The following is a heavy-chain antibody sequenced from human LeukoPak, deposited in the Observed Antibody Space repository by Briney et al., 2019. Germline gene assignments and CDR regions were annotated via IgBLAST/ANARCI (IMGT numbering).Heavy chain of an antibody. CDR3: ARDRPLWN. CDR1: ELINTHYW. CDR2: IKLDENTA. J-gene: IGHJ4*02. Sequence: GGSLRLSCAASELINTHYWMHWVRQVPGKGLVWVSRIKLDENTAYYADFVKGRFTISRDNAESTIYLQMNSLRVEDSAVYYCARDRPLWNWGQGTLVTVSS. V-gene: IGHV3-74*01. D-gene: IGHD3-3*01.